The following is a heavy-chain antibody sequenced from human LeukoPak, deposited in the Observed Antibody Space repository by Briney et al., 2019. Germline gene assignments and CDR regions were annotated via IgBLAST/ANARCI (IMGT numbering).Heavy chain of an antibody. CDR1: GGSISSYY. CDR3: ARGVALTSTRSLDY. V-gene: IGHV4-59*01. J-gene: IGHJ4*02. Sequence: SSETLSLTCTVSGGSISSYYWSWIRQPPGKGLEWIGYIYYSGSTNYNPSLKSRVTISVDTSKNQFSLKLSSVTAADTAVYYCARGVALTSTRSLDYWGQGTLVTVSS. D-gene: IGHD2-2*01. CDR2: IYYSGST.